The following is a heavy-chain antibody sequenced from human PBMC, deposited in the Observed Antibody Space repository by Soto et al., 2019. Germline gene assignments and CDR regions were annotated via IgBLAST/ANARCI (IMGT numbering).Heavy chain of an antibody. CDR1: GFTFSSYG. D-gene: IGHD6-19*01. V-gene: IGHV3-33*01. CDR3: ARDRYSSGWYDFDY. Sequence: QVQLVESGGGVVQPGRSLRLSCAASGFTFSSYGMHWVRQAPGKGLEWVAVIWYDGSNKYYADSVKGRFTISRDNSKYTLYLQMNSLRAEDTAVYYCARDRYSSGWYDFDYWGQGTLVTVSS. CDR2: IWYDGSNK. J-gene: IGHJ4*02.